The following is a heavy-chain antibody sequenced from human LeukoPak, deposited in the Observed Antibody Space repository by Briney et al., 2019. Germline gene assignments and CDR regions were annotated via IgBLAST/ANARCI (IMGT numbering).Heavy chain of an antibody. D-gene: IGHD3-3*01. CDR1: GYTFTSYY. CDR3: ARLRFLEWLKGYAFDI. V-gene: IGHV7-4-1*02. J-gene: IGHJ3*02. CDR2: INTNTGNP. Sequence: ASVKVSCKASGYTFTSYYMHWVRQAPGQGLEWMGWINTNTGNPTYAQGFTGRFVFSLDTSVSTAYLQISSLKAEDTAVYYCARLRFLEWLKGYAFDIWGQGTMVTVSS.